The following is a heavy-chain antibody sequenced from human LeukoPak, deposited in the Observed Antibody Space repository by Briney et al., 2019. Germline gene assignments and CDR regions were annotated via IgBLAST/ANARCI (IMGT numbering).Heavy chain of an antibody. CDR3: AKGGSGHSVGGSCYYDY. CDR1: GFTFSSYA. CDR2: ISGSGGST. D-gene: IGHD2-15*01. V-gene: IGHV3-23*01. J-gene: IGHJ4*02. Sequence: PGGSLRLSCAASGFTFSSYAMSWVRQAPGKGLEWVSDISGSGGSTYYADSVKGRFTISRDNSKNTLYLQMNSLRAEDTAVYYCAKGGSGHSVGGSCYYDYWGQGTLVTVSS.